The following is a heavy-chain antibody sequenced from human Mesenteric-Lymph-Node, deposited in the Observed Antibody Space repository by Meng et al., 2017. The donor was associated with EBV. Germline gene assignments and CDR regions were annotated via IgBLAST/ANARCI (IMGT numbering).Heavy chain of an antibody. Sequence: QVHLQESGPGLVKPSQPLSLTCAVPGASLGSGSYFWTWIRQPPGKGLEWMGYVYYSGSAHYNPSLNSRVTISVDTSTDQFFLKLSSVTAADTAVYYCARGLNYDLFTDYSMSSFDPWGPGTLVTVSS. CDR1: GASLGSGSYF. V-gene: IGHV4-30-4*08. CDR2: VYYSGSA. CDR3: ARGLNYDLFTDYSMSSFDP. D-gene: IGHD3-9*01. J-gene: IGHJ5*02.